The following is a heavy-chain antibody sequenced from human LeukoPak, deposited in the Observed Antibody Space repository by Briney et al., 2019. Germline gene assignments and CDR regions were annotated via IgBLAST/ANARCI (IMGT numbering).Heavy chain of an antibody. Sequence: GASVKVSCKASGYTFIHYYIHWARHAPGQGHECMGRINPNIPNTYDTDYAQNFQASDTLTRHTSISTDFMELSRLTSDDTAVYYCARDLPSASTWELDYWGQGTLVTVSS. CDR1: GYTFIHYY. CDR3: ARDLPSASTWELDY. D-gene: IGHD1-26*01. CDR2: INPNIPNTYDT. J-gene: IGHJ4*02. V-gene: IGHV1-2*06.